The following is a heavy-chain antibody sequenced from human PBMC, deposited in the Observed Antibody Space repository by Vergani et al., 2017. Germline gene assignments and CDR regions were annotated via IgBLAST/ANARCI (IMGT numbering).Heavy chain of an antibody. D-gene: IGHD6-13*01. CDR1: GGTFSSYA. J-gene: IGHJ5*02. CDR3: AREYSSSWFGRCDP. Sequence: QVQLVQSGAEVKKPGSSVKVSCKASGGTFSSYAISWVRQAPGPGLEGMGGIIPIFGTANYAQKFQGRVTITADESTSTAYMELSSLSSEDAAVYYWAREYSSSWFGRCDPWGQGTLVTVSS. V-gene: IGHV1-69*01. CDR2: IIPIFGTA.